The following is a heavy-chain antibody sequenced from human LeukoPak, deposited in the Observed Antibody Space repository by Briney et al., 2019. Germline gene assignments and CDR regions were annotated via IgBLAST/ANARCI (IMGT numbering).Heavy chain of an antibody. CDR2: INPNSGGT. D-gene: IGHD2-2*01. J-gene: IGHJ4*02. CDR1: GYTFTGYH. V-gene: IGHV1-2*02. Sequence: ASVKVSCKASGYTFTGYHIHWVRQAPGQGLEWMGEINPNSGGTNCAQKFQGRVTPTRDTSISTAYMELSRLRSDDTAVYYCASGCSSTSCYEYYFDYWGQGTLVTVSS. CDR3: ASGCSSTSCYEYYFDY.